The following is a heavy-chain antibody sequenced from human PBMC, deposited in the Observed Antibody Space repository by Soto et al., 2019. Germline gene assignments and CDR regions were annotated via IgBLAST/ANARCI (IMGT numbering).Heavy chain of an antibody. V-gene: IGHV4-34*01. CDR1: VGYFSVYY. CDR3: ARGTRKLWGVDIRGYFDY. CDR2: INYSGST. J-gene: IGHJ4*02. Sequence: PSETLSITCAFNVGYFSVYYWSGIRQPPGKGLEWIGEINYSGSTNYNPSLKSRVTISVDTSKNQFSLNLSSVTAADTAVYYCARGTRKLWGVDIRGYFDYWGQGTMVTVSS. D-gene: IGHD5-12*01.